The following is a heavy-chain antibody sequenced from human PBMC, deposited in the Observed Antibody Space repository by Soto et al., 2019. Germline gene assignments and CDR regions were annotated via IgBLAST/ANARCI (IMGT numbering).Heavy chain of an antibody. CDR3: AKGGYKYGLDP. D-gene: IGHD5-18*01. CDR1: GFTFSSSA. V-gene: IGHV3-23*01. J-gene: IGHJ5*02. Sequence: PGGSLRLSCAASGFTFSSSAMSWVRQAPGEGPEWVSAISESGDNTFSADSVKGRFTISRDNTKNTLYLQMNSLRAEDTALYFCAKGGYKYGLDPWGQGTLVTVSS. CDR2: ISESGDNT.